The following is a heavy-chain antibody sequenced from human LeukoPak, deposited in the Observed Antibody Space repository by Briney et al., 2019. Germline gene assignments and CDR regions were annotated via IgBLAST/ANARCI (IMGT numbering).Heavy chain of an antibody. CDR1: GFTFSNYW. J-gene: IGHJ6*03. CDR2: IKQDGSEK. CDR3: ARGPRNYYYYMDV. D-gene: IGHD1-14*01. V-gene: IGHV3-7*01. Sequence: PGGSLRLSCAASGFTFSNYWMTWVRQAPGKGLEWVANIKQDGSEKYYVDSVKGRFTISRDNAKNSLYLQMNSLRAEDTAVYYCARGPRNYYYYMDVWGKGTTVTVSS.